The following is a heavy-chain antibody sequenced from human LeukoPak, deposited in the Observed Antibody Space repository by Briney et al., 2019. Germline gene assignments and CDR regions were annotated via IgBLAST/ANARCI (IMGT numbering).Heavy chain of an antibody. CDR3: AALRQQWLVEYNWFDP. D-gene: IGHD6-19*01. V-gene: IGHV5-10-1*01. Sequence: GESPRISCKGSGYSFTSYWISWVRQMPGKGLEWMGRIDPSDSYTNYSPSFQGHVTISADKSISTAYLQWSSLKASDTAMYYCAALRQQWLVEYNWFDPWGQGTLVTVSS. J-gene: IGHJ5*02. CDR1: GYSFTSYW. CDR2: IDPSDSYT.